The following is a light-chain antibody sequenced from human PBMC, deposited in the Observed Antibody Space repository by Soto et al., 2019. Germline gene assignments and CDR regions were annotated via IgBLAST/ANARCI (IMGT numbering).Light chain of an antibody. CDR3: LQDYNYLWT. J-gene: IGKJ1*01. CDR2: AAS. CDR1: QGIRND. V-gene: IGKV1-6*01. Sequence: AIQIAPSPSSLSSSVGDRVTITCLASQGIRNDLGWYQQKPGKAPKLLIYAASSLQSGVPSRFSGSGSGTDFTLTISSLQPEDFATYYCLQDYNYLWTFGQGTKVDI.